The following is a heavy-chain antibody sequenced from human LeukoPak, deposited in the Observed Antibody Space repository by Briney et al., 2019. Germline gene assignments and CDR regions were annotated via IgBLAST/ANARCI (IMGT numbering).Heavy chain of an antibody. CDR2: IYSSGTT. CDR3: ARVSPIAVAGSSYYYAIDV. V-gene: IGHV4-4*07. CDR1: GGSISNYY. D-gene: IGHD6-19*01. J-gene: IGHJ6*02. Sequence: SETLSLTCNVSGGSISNYYWTWIRQPAGRGLEWIGRIYSSGTTTYNPSLKSRVAMSVDTSRNLFSLKLSSVTAADTAVYYCARVSPIAVAGSSYYYAIDVWGQGTTVTVSS.